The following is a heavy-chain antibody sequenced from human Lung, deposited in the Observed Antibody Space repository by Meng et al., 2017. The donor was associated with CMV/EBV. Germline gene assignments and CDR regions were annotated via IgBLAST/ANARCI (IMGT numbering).Heavy chain of an antibody. CDR1: GYTFTSCA. CDR3: ARLYCSGGSCYTIDY. CDR2: INTITGNP. V-gene: IGHV7-4-1*02. J-gene: IGHJ4*02. Sequence: QGRLVQPGSELRRPVASVKLSCKASGYTFTSCAINWVGQAPGKGLEWMGWINTITGNPTYAQCFTGRFVFSLDTSVSTAYLQISSLKAADTAVYYCARLYCSGGSCYTIDYWGQGTLVTVSS. D-gene: IGHD2-15*01.